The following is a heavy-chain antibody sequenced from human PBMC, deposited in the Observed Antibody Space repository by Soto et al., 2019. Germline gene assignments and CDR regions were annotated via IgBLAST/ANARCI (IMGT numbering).Heavy chain of an antibody. CDR1: GFTFRQYG. CDR2: IFYDGFNE. Sequence: QVQLVESGGGVVQPGTSLRLSCAASGFTFRQYGMHWVRQAPGKGLDWVAVIFYDGFNEYYADSVRGRFTISRDNSGNMVYLQMNSLRAEDTAVYYFVRGWGSGVHLSFLDLWGQGTAVVVSS. CDR3: VRGWGSGVHLSFLDL. J-gene: IGHJ3*01. D-gene: IGHD6-19*01. V-gene: IGHV3-33*01.